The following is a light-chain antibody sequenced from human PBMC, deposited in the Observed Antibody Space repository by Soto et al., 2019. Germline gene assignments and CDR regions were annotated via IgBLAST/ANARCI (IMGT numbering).Light chain of an antibody. J-gene: IGKJ3*01. CDR3: QQYSGYSLFN. CDR2: DDS. Sequence: DIQMTQSPSTLSASVGDRVTITCLASQSISGWLAWYQQRPGKAPKLLIYDDSSLESGVPSRFSGSGSGKEFNLTIDGLQPDDFATYYCQQYSGYSLFNFGTGTKVDI. CDR1: QSISGW. V-gene: IGKV1-5*01.